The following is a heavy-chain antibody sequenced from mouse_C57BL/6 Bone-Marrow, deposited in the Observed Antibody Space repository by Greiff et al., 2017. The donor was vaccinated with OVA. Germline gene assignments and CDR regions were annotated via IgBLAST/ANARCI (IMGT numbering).Heavy chain of an antibody. CDR2: IRNKANGYTT. CDR3: ARYYGSSHWYFDV. V-gene: IGHV7-3*01. D-gene: IGHD1-1*01. CDR1: GFTFTDYY. J-gene: IGHJ1*03. Sequence: EVMLVESGGGLVQPGGSLSLSCAASGFTFTDYYMSWVRQPPGKALEWLGFIRNKANGYTTEYSASVKGRFTISRDNSQSILYLQMNALRAEDSATDYCARYYGSSHWYFDVWGTGTTVTVSS.